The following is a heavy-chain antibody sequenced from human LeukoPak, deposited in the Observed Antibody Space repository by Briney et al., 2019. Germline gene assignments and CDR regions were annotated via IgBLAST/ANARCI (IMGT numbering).Heavy chain of an antibody. CDR3: ARGGSGSYDAFDI. CDR1: GGTFSSYT. V-gene: IGHV1-69*02. D-gene: IGHD1-26*01. Sequence: ASVKLSCKASGGTFSSYTISWVPQAPGQGLEWMGRIIPILGIANYAHKFQGRVTITADKSTSTAYMELSSLSAEDTAVYYCARGGSGSYDAFDIWGQGTMVTVSS. CDR2: IIPILGIA. J-gene: IGHJ3*02.